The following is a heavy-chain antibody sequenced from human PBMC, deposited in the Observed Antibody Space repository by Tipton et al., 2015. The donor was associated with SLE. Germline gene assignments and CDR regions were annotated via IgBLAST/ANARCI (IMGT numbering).Heavy chain of an antibody. CDR3: ARDYISVAGTSLDY. Sequence: SLRLSCAASGFTFSTYAMHWVRQAPGKGLEWVAVISYDGSNKYYTDSVKGRFTISRDNSKNTLYLQMNSLRAEDTALYYCARDYISVAGTSLDYWGQGTLVTVSS. CDR1: GFTFSTYA. J-gene: IGHJ4*02. D-gene: IGHD6-19*01. V-gene: IGHV3-30*04. CDR2: ISYDGSNK.